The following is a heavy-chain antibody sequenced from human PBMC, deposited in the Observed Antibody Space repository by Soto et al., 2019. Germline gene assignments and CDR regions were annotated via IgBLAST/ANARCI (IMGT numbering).Heavy chain of an antibody. CDR1: GFTFDDYA. D-gene: IGHD2-2*02. J-gene: IGHJ6*03. CDR3: AKDGGYCSSTSCYKSYYYYYMDV. Sequence: GGSLRLSCAASGFTFDDYAMHWVRQAPGKGLEWVSGISWNSGSIGYADSVKGRFTISRDNAKNSLYLQMNSLRAEDTALYYCAKDGGYCSSTSCYKSYYYYYMDVWGKGTTVTVSS. CDR2: ISWNSGSI. V-gene: IGHV3-9*01.